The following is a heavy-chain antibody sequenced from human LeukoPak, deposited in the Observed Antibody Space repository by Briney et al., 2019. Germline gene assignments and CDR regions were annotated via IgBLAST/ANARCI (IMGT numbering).Heavy chain of an antibody. CDR1: GFTFSSYG. J-gene: IGHJ4*02. CDR3: AKTGCYDSSGYSARCYFDY. D-gene: IGHD3-22*01. CDR2: ISYDGSNK. V-gene: IGHV3-30*18. Sequence: PGGSLRLSCAASGFTFSSYGMHWVRQAPGKGLEWVAVISYDGSNKYYADSVKGRFTISRDNSKNTLYLQMNSLRAEDTAVYYCAKTGCYDSSGYSARCYFDYWGQGALVTVSS.